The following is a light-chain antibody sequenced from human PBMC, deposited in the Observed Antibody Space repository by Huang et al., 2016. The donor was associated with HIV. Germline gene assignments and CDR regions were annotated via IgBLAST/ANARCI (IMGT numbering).Light chain of an antibody. CDR2: DAS. V-gene: IGKV3-11*01. J-gene: IGKJ1*01. CDR3: QQRNNWPPWT. CDR1: QSIGSY. Sequence: EIVLTQSPATLSLSPGEGATLSCRASQSIGSYLAWSQPRPGQAPRLLIYDASIRATGIPARFSGRGSGTDFTLTISSLEPEDFAVYYCQQRNNWPPWTFGQGTKVELK.